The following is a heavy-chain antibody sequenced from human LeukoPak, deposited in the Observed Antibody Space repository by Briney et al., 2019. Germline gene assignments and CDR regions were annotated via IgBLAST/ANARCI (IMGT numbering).Heavy chain of an antibody. CDR3: TRDPSALDY. CDR2: ISYDGSDK. J-gene: IGHJ4*02. Sequence: GGSLRLSCAAAGFTFSSYGMHWVRQAPGKGLEWVAVISYDGSDKYYADSVRGRFTISRDNAKNSLFLQMNSLRAEDTAVYYCTRDPSALDYWGQGTQVTVSS. CDR1: GFTFSSYG. V-gene: IGHV3-30*03.